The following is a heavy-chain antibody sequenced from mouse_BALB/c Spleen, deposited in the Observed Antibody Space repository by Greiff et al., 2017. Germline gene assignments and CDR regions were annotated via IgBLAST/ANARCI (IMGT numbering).Heavy chain of an antibody. CDR2: INSNGGST. CDR3: ARQYYYGSYWYFDV. Sequence: EVMLVESGGGLVKLGGSLKLSCAASGFTFSSYYMSWVRQTPEKRLELVAAINSNGGSTYYPDTVKGRFTISRDNAKNTLYLQMSSLKSEDTALYYCARQYYYGSYWYFDVWGAGTTVTVSS. D-gene: IGHD1-1*01. CDR1: GFTFSSYY. V-gene: IGHV5-6-2*01. J-gene: IGHJ1*01.